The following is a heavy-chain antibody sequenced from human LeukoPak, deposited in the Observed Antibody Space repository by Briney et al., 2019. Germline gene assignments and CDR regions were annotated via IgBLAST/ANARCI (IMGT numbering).Heavy chain of an antibody. CDR2: ISAYNGNT. CDR1: GYTFTSYG. CDR3: ARDIVVVPAARARGPGMDV. V-gene: IGHV1-18*01. Sequence: ASVKVSCKASGYTFTSYGISWVRQAPGQGLEWMGWISAYNGNTNYAQKLQGRVTMTTDTSTSTAYMELRSLRSDDTAAYYCARDIVVVPAARARGPGMDVWGQGTTVTVSS. D-gene: IGHD2-2*01. J-gene: IGHJ6*02.